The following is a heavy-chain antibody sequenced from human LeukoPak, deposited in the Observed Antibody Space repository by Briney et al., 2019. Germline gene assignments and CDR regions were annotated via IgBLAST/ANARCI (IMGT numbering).Heavy chain of an antibody. D-gene: IGHD3-3*01. CDR3: ARCYYDFWSGYYYFDY. J-gene: IGHJ4*02. V-gene: IGHV5-51*01. CDR2: IYPGDSDT. Sequence: GESLKISCKGSGYSFTSYWIGWVRQMPGKGLEWMGIIYPGDSDTRYGPSFQGQVTISADKSISTAYLQWSSLKASDTAMYYCARCYYDFWSGYYYFDYWGQGTLVTVSP. CDR1: GYSFTSYW.